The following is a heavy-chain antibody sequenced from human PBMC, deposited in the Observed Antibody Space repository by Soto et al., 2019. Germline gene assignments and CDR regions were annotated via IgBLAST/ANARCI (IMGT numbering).Heavy chain of an antibody. CDR3: ARDDVLCDGGRCYGVPLDV. Sequence: GGSLRLSCAASGFTVSSKYMSWVRQAPGKGLEWVSLIQSGGPTYYADSVKGRFTISRDTSENTLHLQMDSLRAEDTAVYYCARDDVLCDGGRCYGVPLDVWGKGPTVTVS. J-gene: IGHJ6*03. CDR2: IQSGGPT. CDR1: GFTVSSKY. D-gene: IGHD2-15*01. V-gene: IGHV3-66*01.